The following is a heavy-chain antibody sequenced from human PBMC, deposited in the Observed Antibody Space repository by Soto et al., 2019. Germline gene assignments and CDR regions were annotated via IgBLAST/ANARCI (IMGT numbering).Heavy chain of an antibody. CDR3: ARLGGVYYYYMDV. Sequence: QLQLQESGPGLVKPSETLSLTCTVSGGSISSSSYYWGWIRQPPGKGLEWIGSIYYSGSTYYNPSLKSRVTISVDTSKNQFSLKLSSVTAADTAVYYCARLGGVYYYYMDVWGKGTTVTVSS. V-gene: IGHV4-39*01. CDR1: GGSISSSSYY. J-gene: IGHJ6*03. D-gene: IGHD6-25*01. CDR2: IYYSGST.